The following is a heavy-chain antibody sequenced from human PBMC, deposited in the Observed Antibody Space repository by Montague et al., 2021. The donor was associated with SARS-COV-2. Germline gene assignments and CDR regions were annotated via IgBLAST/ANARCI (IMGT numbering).Heavy chain of an antibody. CDR2: IHGRGDGT. CDR1: GFTFSSHG. Sequence: SLRLSCAASGFTFSSHGMYWVRQPPGKGLEWVSEIHGRGDGTYYADSVKGQFTISRDNSKNTLYLQMNSLRVEDTAVYYCARDQNHGMDVWGQGTTVIVSS. D-gene: IGHD1-14*01. J-gene: IGHJ6*02. V-gene: IGHV3-23*01. CDR3: ARDQNHGMDV.